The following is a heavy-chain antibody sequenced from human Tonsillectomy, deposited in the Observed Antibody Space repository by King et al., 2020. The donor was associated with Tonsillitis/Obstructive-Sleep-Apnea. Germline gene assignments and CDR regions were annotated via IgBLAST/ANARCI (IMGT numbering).Heavy chain of an antibody. CDR2: IDHSGST. V-gene: IGHV4-34*01. Sequence: VQLQQWGAGLLKPSETLSLICAVNGGSFSGYYWSWIRQPPGKGLEWIAEIDHSGSTHYNPSLKSRLTISADTSKTQFSLNLSSVTAADTAVYYCAREISTDAFDVWGKGTMVTVSS. J-gene: IGHJ3*01. CDR1: GGSFSGYY. CDR3: AREISTDAFDV.